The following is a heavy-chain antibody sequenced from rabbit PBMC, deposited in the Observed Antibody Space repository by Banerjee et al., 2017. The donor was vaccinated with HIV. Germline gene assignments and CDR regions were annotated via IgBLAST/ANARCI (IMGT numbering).Heavy chain of an antibody. V-gene: IGHV1S45*01. J-gene: IGHJ6*01. Sequence: LVKPEGSLTLTCTASGFSFNNKCVMCWVRQAPGKGLEWIACINTSTGNTVYASWAKGRFTISKTSSTTVTLQMTSLTAADTATYFCAGGYGSYDRYGMDLWGQGTLVTVS. CDR1: GFSFNNKCV. CDR2: INTSTGNT. CDR3: AGGYGSYDRYGMDL. D-gene: IGHD6-1*01.